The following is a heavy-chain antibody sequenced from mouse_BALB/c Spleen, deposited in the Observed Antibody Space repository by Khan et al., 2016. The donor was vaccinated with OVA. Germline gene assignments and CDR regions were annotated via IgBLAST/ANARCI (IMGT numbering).Heavy chain of an antibody. CDR2: ISSGGSYT. CDR3: ARELVTTVVATPFAY. CDR1: GFTFSNYA. D-gene: IGHD1-1*01. J-gene: IGHJ3*01. Sequence: EVQVVESGGGLVKPGGSLKLSCAASGFTFSNYAMSWVRQTPEKRLEWVATISSGGSYTYYPDSVQGRFTISRDNAKNTLSLQMSSLRSEDTAIYYCARELVTTVVATPFAYWGQGTLVTVSA. V-gene: IGHV5-9-3*01.